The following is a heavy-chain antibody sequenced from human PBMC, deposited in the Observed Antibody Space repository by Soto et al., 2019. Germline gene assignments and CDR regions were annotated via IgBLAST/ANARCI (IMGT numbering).Heavy chain of an antibody. CDR3: ARDSTRRGACDI. J-gene: IGHJ3*02. V-gene: IGHV4-34*01. D-gene: IGHD4-4*01. Sequence: SETLSLACAMYDGSFIVYYWSLIRQSPGEGLEWIGEINHSGSTNYNPSLKSRVTMSVDASKNQFSLKLSSVTAADTAVYYCARDSTRRGACDIWGQGATVTVSS. CDR2: INHSGST. CDR1: DGSFIVYY.